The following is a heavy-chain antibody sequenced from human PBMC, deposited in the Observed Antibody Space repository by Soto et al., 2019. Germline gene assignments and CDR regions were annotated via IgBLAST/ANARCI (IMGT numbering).Heavy chain of an antibody. CDR3: AKDQGSSWYEIDY. CDR2: ISYDGSNK. V-gene: IGHV3-30-3*01. CDR1: GFTFSSYA. J-gene: IGHJ4*02. D-gene: IGHD6-13*01. Sequence: HPGGSLRLSCAASGFTFSSYAMHWVRQAPGKGLEWVAVISYDGSNKYYADSVKGQFTISRDNSKNTLYLQMNSLRAEDTAVYYCAKDQGSSWYEIDYWGQGTLVTVSS.